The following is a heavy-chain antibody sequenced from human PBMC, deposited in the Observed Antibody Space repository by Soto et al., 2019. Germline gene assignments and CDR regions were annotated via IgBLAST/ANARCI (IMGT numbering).Heavy chain of an antibody. CDR1: WDIVSTNSAT. CDR2: TYYKSKWFH. J-gene: IGHJ5*01. CDR3: VRLLGNSWLDS. V-gene: IGHV6-1*01. D-gene: IGHD1-26*01. Sequence: QVQLQQSGPGLVKPSQTLSLTCDISWDIVSTNSATLNWIRQSPSGGLEWLGRTYYKSKWFHDYALSVTKPITLSPDPSNNQVSLQLNSVTPDDTAVYYCVRLLGNSWLDSWGQGNLVIVSS.